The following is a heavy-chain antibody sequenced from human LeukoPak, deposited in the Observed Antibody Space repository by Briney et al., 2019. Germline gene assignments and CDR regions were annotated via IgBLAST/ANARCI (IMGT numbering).Heavy chain of an antibody. CDR3: ARDSSSWTPGWFDP. D-gene: IGHD6-13*01. CDR1: GGSISSYY. V-gene: IGHV4-59*01. Sequence: SETLSLTCTVSGGSISSYYWSWIRQPPGKGLEWSGYIYSRGSTTYNPSLKSRVTISVDTSKNQFSLKLSSVTAADTAVYYCARDSSSWTPGWFDPWGQGTLVTVSS. J-gene: IGHJ5*02. CDR2: IYSRGST.